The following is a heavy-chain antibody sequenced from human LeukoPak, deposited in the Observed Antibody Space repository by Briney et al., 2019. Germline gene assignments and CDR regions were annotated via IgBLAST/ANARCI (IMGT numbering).Heavy chain of an antibody. CDR2: IRYDGSKK. D-gene: IGHD3-10*01. CDR3: AKENTFYYYGSGNPGY. CDR1: GFTFSSYG. V-gene: IGHV3-30*02. Sequence: GGSLRLSCAASGFTFSSYGMHWVRQAPGKGLEWVAFIRYDGSKKYYADSVKGRFTISRDNSKNTLYLQMNSLRAEDTAVYYCAKENTFYYYGSGNPGYWGQGTLVTVSS. J-gene: IGHJ4*02.